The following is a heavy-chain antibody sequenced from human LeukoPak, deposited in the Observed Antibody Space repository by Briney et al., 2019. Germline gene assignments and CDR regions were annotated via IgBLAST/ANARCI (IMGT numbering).Heavy chain of an antibody. Sequence: ASVKVSCKASGYTFTSYDINWVRQATGQGLEWMGWMNPNSGNTGYAQKFQGRVTMTRNTSISTAYMELSSLRSEDTAVYYCARGSYDILTGYYTFDYWGQGTLVTVSS. D-gene: IGHD3-9*01. V-gene: IGHV1-8*01. CDR1: GYTFTSYD. CDR2: MNPNSGNT. J-gene: IGHJ4*02. CDR3: ARGSYDILTGYYTFDY.